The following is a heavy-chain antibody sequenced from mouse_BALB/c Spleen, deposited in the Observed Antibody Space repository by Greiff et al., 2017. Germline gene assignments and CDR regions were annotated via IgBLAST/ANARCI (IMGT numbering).Heavy chain of an antibody. CDR1: GYTFTSYY. CDR2: IYPGNVNT. V-gene: IGHV1S56*01. CDR3: ARLGDYDEGGTYAMDY. D-gene: IGHD2-4*01. J-gene: IGHJ4*01. Sequence: QVQLQQSGPELVKPGASVRISCKASGYTFTSYYIHWVKQRPGQGLEWIGWIYPGNVNTKYNEKFKSKATLTVDKSSSTAYMQLSSLTSEDSAVYYCARLGDYDEGGTYAMDYWGQGTSVTVSS.